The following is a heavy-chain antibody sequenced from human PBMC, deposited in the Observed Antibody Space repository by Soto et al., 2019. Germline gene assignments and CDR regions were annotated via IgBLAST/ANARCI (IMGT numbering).Heavy chain of an antibody. V-gene: IGHV3-15*07. D-gene: IGHD4-4*01. Sequence: GGSLRLSCAASGFTFSNAWMNWVRQAPGKGLEWVGRIKSKTDGGTTDYAAPVKGRFTISRDDSKNTLYLQMNSLKTEDTAVYYCTTGWKDSNYVEFDYWGQGTLVTVSS. CDR3: TTGWKDSNYVEFDY. J-gene: IGHJ4*02. CDR2: IKSKTDGGTT. CDR1: GFTFSNAW.